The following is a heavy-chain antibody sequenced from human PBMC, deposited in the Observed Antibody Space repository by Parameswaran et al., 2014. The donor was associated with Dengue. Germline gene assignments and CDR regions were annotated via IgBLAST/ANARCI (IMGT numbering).Heavy chain of an antibody. CDR2: IYPGDSDT. V-gene: IGHV5-51*01. Sequence: VRQMPGKGLEWMGIIYPGDSDTIYSPSFQGQVTISADKSISTAYLQWSSLKASDTAMYYCARHRPYCTNGICYADYWGQGTLVTVSS. CDR3: ARHRPYCTNGICYADY. J-gene: IGHJ4*02. D-gene: IGHD2-8*01.